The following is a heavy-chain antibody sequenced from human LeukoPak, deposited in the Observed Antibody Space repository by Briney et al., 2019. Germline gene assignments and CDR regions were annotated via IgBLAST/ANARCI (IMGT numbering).Heavy chain of an antibody. V-gene: IGHV4-34*01. CDR2: INHSGST. J-gene: IGHJ4*02. D-gene: IGHD3-22*01. Sequence: KPSETLSLTCAVYGGSFSGYYWSWIRQPPGKGLEWIGEINHSGSTKYNPSLKSRVTISVDTSKNQFSLKLSSVTAADTSVYSCARGHHYYDSTGKWDYWGQGTLVTVSS. CDR1: GGSFSGYY. CDR3: ARGHHYYDSTGKWDY.